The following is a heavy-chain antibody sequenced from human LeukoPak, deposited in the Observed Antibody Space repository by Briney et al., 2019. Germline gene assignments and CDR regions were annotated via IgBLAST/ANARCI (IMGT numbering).Heavy chain of an antibody. CDR2: INSDGNSL. CDR3: ARSVTDAFDI. Sequence: PGGSLRLSCAASGFTFRSFWMHWVRQTPGKGLLWVSQINSDGNSLTYADSVKGRFTISRDNAKNTLYLQMNSLRAEDTAVYYCARSVTDAFDIWGPGTMVTVSS. J-gene: IGHJ3*02. V-gene: IGHV3-74*03. CDR1: GFTFRSFW.